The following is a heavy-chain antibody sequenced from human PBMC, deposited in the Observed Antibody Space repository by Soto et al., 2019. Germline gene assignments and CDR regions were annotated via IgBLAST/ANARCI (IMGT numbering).Heavy chain of an antibody. J-gene: IGHJ4*02. CDR3: ARHSPPGSHFDY. Sequence: PWGSLRLSCAVSGFTFGSYSMNWVRQAPGKGLEWISYISSSSSTIYYADSVQGRFTISRDNARNSLYLQMNSLRDEDTAMYYCARHSPPGSHFDYWGQGALVTVYS. CDR2: ISSSSSTI. CDR1: GFTFGSYS. V-gene: IGHV3-48*02. D-gene: IGHD2-21*01.